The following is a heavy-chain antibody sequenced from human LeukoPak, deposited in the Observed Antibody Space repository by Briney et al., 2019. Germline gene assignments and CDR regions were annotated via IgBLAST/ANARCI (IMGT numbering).Heavy chain of an antibody. D-gene: IGHD5-12*01. CDR2: ISSSSSYI. CDR1: GFTFSSYS. J-gene: IGHJ6*03. CDR3: ARGGGVATSGLWYYMDV. V-gene: IGHV3-21*01. Sequence: GGSLRLSCAASGFTFSSYSMNWVRQAPGKGLGWVSSISSSSSYIYYADSVKGRFTISRDNAKNSLYLQMNSLRAEDTAVYYCARGGGVATSGLWYYMDVWGKGTTVTVSS.